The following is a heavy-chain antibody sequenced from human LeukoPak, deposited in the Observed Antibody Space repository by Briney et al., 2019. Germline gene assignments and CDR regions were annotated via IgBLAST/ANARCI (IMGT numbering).Heavy chain of an antibody. CDR3: AKEEGSSPEYYFDY. D-gene: IGHD6-13*01. CDR2: ISSSGGST. J-gene: IGHJ4*02. CDR1: GFPLRSYA. V-gene: IGHV3-23*01. Sequence: GGSLRLSCAASGFPLRSYAMTWVRQAPGKGLGWVSGISSSGGSTNYADSVKGRFTISRDNSKNTLYLQMNSLRAEDTAVYYCAKEEGSSPEYYFDYWGQGTLVTVSS.